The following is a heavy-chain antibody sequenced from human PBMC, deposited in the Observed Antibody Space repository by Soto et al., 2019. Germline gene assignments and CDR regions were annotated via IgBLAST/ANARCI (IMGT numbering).Heavy chain of an antibody. CDR1: GGTFSSYA. CDR3: ARGGEQWLVQDWFDP. V-gene: IGHV1-69*12. CDR2: IIPIFGTA. D-gene: IGHD6-19*01. Sequence: QVQLVQSGAEVKKPGSSVKVSCKASGGTFSSYAISWVRQAPGQGLEWMGGIIPIFGTANYAQKFQGRVTLTADESTSTVYMELSSLRSEDTAVYYCARGGEQWLVQDWFDPWGQGTLVTVSS. J-gene: IGHJ5*02.